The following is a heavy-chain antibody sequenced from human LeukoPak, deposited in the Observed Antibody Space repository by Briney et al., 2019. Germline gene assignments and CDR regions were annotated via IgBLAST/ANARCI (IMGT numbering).Heavy chain of an antibody. Sequence: SVKVSCKASGGTFSSYAISWVRQAPGQGLEWMGGIIPIFGTANYAQKFQGRVTITAGESTSTAYMELSSLRSEDTAVYYCARGQTSGSYLATFDYWGQGTLVTVSS. CDR2: IIPIFGTA. J-gene: IGHJ4*02. CDR1: GGTFSSYA. V-gene: IGHV1-69*13. CDR3: ARGQTSGSYLATFDY. D-gene: IGHD3-10*01.